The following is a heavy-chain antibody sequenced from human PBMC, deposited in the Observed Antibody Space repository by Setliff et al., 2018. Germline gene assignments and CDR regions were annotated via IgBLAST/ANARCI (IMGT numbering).Heavy chain of an antibody. CDR3: AREGVDSRSSTDYHYYMDV. J-gene: IGHJ6*03. D-gene: IGHD3-22*01. CDR1: GYTFTNYA. V-gene: IGHV1-69*05. Sequence: ASVKVSCKASGYTFTNYAMNWVRQAPGQGLEWMGGTIPVFGTTDYAHKFQGRVTIITDESTSTAYMELSSLRSEDTAVYYCAREGVDSRSSTDYHYYMDVWGKGTTVTVSS. CDR2: TIPVFGTT.